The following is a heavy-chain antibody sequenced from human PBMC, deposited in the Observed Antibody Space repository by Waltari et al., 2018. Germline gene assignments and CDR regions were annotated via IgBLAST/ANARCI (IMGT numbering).Heavy chain of an antibody. J-gene: IGHJ6*03. CDR3: ARSRLLRHYIEV. Sequence: EVQVVESGGGLLQPGRSLRLSCATSGFTFDDYAMHWVRQAPGKGLEWVSGMSWNSGTIAYADAVPGRFTSSRDNAKKSLYLQLNSLSGEDAALYYCARSRLLRHYIEVWGKGTAVTVSS. D-gene: IGHD2-15*01. CDR2: MSWNSGTI. CDR1: GFTFDDYA. V-gene: IGHV3-9*01.